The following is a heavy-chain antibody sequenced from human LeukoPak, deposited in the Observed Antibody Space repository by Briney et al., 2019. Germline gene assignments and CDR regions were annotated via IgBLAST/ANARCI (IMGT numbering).Heavy chain of an antibody. Sequence: ASVKVSCKASGYTFTGYYMHWVRQAPGQGLEWMGWINPNSGGTNYAQKFQGRVTMTRDTSISTAYMELSRLRSDDTAVYYRARGTEGITIFGVASRPFDYWGQGTLVTVSS. D-gene: IGHD3-3*01. J-gene: IGHJ4*02. CDR2: INPNSGGT. CDR3: ARGTEGITIFGVASRPFDY. V-gene: IGHV1-2*02. CDR1: GYTFTGYY.